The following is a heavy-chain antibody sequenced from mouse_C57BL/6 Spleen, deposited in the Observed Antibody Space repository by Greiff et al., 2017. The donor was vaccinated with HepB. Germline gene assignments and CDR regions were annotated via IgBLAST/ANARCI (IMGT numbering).Heavy chain of an antibody. Sequence: VQLQESGAELARPGASVKMSCKASGYTFTSYTMHWVKQRPGQGLEWIGYINHSSGYTKYNQKFKDKATLTADKSSSTAYIQLSSLTSEDSAVYHCARTHERWGQGTTLTVAS. CDR2: INHSSGYT. V-gene: IGHV1-4*01. CDR1: GYTFTSYT. J-gene: IGHJ2*01. CDR3: ARTHER.